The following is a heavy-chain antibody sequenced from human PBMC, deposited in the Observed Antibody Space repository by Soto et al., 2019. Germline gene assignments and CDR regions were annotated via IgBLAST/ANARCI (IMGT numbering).Heavy chain of an antibody. CDR2: ISYVGSNK. D-gene: IGHD4-17*01. V-gene: IGHV3-30*03. Sequence: GGSLRLSCAASGFTFSSYGMHWVRQAPGKGLEWVAVISYVGSNKYYADSVKGRFTISRDNSKNTLYLQMNSLRAEETAVYYCATEGFYGGNSGYYGMDVWGQGTTVTVSS. CDR3: ATEGFYGGNSGYYGMDV. J-gene: IGHJ6*02. CDR1: GFTFSSYG.